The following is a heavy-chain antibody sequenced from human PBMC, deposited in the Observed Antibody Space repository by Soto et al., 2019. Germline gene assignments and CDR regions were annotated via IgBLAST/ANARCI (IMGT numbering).Heavy chain of an antibody. V-gene: IGHV3-74*01. CDR3: ARGGAHTAMANEY. D-gene: IGHD5-18*01. J-gene: IGHJ4*02. CDR1: GFTFRSYW. Sequence: GGSMRISCAASGFTFRSYWMHWVRQASGKGLVWVSRISFDGSTTTYADSVKGRFTISRDNAKNTLYLQMNSLRAEDTAVYYCARGGAHTAMANEYWGQGALVTVSS. CDR2: ISFDGSTT.